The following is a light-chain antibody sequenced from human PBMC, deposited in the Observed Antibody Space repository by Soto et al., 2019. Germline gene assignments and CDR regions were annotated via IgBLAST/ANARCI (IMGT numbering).Light chain of an antibody. V-gene: IGLV2-14*01. CDR3: NSYTSSNTLVI. CDR1: SSDIGTYNY. J-gene: IGLJ2*01. Sequence: QSALTQPASVSGSPGQSITISCTGTSSDIGTYNYVSWYQQHPGKAPKLIIYEVSNRPPGVSIRFSGSKSGNTASLTISGLQSEDEADYYCNSYTSSNTLVIFGGGTKLTVL. CDR2: EVS.